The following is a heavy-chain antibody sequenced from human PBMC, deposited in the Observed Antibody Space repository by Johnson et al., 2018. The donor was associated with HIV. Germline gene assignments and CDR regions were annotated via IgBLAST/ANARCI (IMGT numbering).Heavy chain of an antibody. CDR1: GFTFSSYA. D-gene: IGHD5-18*01. CDR3: AREADTEELAHDAFDI. V-gene: IGHV3-30-3*01. CDR2: ISYYGSNK. Sequence: QVQLVESGGGVVQPGRSLGLSCAASGFTFSSYAMHWVRQAPGKGLEWVAVISYYGSNKYYADSVKGRFTISRDNSKNTLYLQMNSLRAEDTAVYYCAREADTEELAHDAFDIWGQGTMVTVSS. J-gene: IGHJ3*02.